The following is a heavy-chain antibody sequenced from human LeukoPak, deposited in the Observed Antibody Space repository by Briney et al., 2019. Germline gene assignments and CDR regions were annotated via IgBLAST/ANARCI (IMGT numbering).Heavy chain of an antibody. CDR1: GFTSSSYW. CDR2: IKQDGGEK. J-gene: IGHJ6*02. CDR3: ARLRSRPPYYYGMDV. Sequence: GGSLRLSCAASGFTSSSYWMSWVRQAPGKGLEWVASIKQDGGEKYYVDSVKGRFTISRDNAKYSLYLELNSLRAEDTAVYYCARLRSRPPYYYGMDVWGQGTTVTVSS. D-gene: IGHD1-26*01. V-gene: IGHV3-7*04.